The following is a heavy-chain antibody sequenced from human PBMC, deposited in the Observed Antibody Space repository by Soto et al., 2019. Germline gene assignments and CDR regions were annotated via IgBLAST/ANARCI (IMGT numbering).Heavy chain of an antibody. J-gene: IGHJ4*02. CDR1: GFTFSSYA. CDR2: ISGSGGST. V-gene: IGHV3-23*01. D-gene: IGHD3-22*01. Sequence: GGSLRLSCVASGFTFSSYAMSWVRQAPWKGLEWVSAISGSGGSTYYADSVKGRLTISRDNSKNTLYLQMNSLRAEDTAVYYCATAKWDYYDSSGQPAYYFDHWGQGTLVTVSS. CDR3: ATAKWDYYDSSGQPAYYFDH.